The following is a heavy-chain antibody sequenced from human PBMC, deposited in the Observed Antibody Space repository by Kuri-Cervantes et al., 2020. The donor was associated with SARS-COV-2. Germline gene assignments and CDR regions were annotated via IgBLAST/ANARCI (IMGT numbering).Heavy chain of an antibody. CDR3: ASWGRDMTTVTWVDY. V-gene: IGHV1-18*01. CDR1: GYTFTSYG. CDR2: ISAYNGNT. Sequence: ASVKVSCKASGYTFTSYGISWVRQAPGQGLEWMGWISAYNGNTNYAQKLQGRVTMTTDTSTSTAYMELRSLRSEDTAVYYCASWGRDMTTVTWVDYWGQGTLVTVSS. D-gene: IGHD4-17*01. J-gene: IGHJ4*02.